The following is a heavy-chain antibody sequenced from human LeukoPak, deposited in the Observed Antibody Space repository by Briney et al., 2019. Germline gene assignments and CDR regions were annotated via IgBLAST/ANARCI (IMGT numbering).Heavy chain of an antibody. V-gene: IGHV4-39*07. CDR3: AKDHGSGSEFDY. CDR2: IYSGGRT. D-gene: IGHD3-10*01. Sequence: SETLSLTCTVSGGSLSTAGYYWGWIRQPPGKGLEWIGSIYSGGRTYYNPSLESRVTISKDTSKNQFSPRLTSVTAADTAVYYCAKDHGSGSEFDYWGQGTLVTVSS. J-gene: IGHJ4*02. CDR1: GGSLSTAGYY.